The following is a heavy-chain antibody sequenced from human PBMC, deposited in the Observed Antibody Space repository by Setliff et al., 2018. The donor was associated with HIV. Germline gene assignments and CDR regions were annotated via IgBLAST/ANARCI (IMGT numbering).Heavy chain of an antibody. CDR3: ARSLYDSSMNVI. CDR1: GFTFSSYA. V-gene: IGHV3-48*01. J-gene: IGHJ3*02. Sequence: GGSLRLSCAASGFTFSSYAMSWVRQAPGKGLQWVSYISSSSNTKYYAVSVKGRFTISRDNAKNSLYLQMNSLRAEDTAVYYCARSLYDSSMNVIWGQGTMVT. CDR2: ISSSSNTK. D-gene: IGHD3-22*01.